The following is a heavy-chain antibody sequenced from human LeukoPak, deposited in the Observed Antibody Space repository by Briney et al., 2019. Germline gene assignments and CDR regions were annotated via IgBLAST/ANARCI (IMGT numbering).Heavy chain of an antibody. J-gene: IGHJ4*02. D-gene: IGHD1-1*01. CDR2: IYSGVPT. CDR1: GVSISRFY. V-gene: IGHV4-4*09. Sequence: SETLSLTCTTSGVSISRFYWSWVRQPPGKGLEWIGNIYSGVPTYFNPSLKSRVIIPVDTSKNQFSLNLTSVTAADTAMYYCVQTTGWPGFDYWGQGILVTVS. CDR3: VQTTGWPGFDY.